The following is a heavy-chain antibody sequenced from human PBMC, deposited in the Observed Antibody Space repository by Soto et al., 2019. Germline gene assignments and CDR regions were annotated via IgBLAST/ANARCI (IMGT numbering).Heavy chain of an antibody. CDR1: SGSISGYY. CDR2: IYYSGST. V-gene: IGHV4-59*01. Sequence: KPSETLSLTCTVSSGSISGYYWNWIRQPPGKGLEWIGYIYYSGSTNYNPSLKSRVTISVDTSKNQFSLKLSSVTAADTAVYYCARAGDYDFWSVYSNDAFDIWGQGTMVTVSS. CDR3: ARAGDYDFWSVYSNDAFDI. D-gene: IGHD3-3*01. J-gene: IGHJ3*02.